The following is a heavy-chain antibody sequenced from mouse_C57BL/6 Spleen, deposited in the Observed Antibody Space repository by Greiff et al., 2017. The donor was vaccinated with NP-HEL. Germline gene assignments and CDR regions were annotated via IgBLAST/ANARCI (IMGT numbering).Heavy chain of an antibody. D-gene: IGHD2-5*01. J-gene: IGHJ4*01. CDR3: ARKTYSNSRDYAMDY. CDR1: GYTFTSYW. CDR2: IDPNSGGT. V-gene: IGHV1-72*01. Sequence: VQLQQPEAELVKPGASVQLSCKASGYTFTSYWMHWVKQRPGRGLEWIGRIDPNSGGTKYNAKFKSQATLTVDKPSSTAYMQLSSLTSEDSAVYDCARKTYSNSRDYAMDYWGKGTSVTVSS.